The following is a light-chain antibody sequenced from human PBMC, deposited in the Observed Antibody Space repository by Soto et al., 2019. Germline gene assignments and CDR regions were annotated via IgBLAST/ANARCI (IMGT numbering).Light chain of an antibody. CDR1: SSDVGTYNY. J-gene: IGLJ2*01. V-gene: IGLV2-11*01. CDR2: DGT. CDR3: CSYAGNYFL. Sequence: QSALTQPRSVSGVPGQSGPISCTGTSSDVGTYNYVSWYQQHPGKAPKFVIFDGTKRPSGVPDRFSGSKSGNTASLTISGLQAEDESDYYCCSYAGNYFLLGGGTKVTVL.